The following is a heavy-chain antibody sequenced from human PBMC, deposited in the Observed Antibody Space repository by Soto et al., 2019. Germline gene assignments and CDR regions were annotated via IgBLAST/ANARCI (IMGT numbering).Heavy chain of an antibody. CDR1: GGSFSGYY. D-gene: IGHD3-22*01. V-gene: IGHV4-34*01. CDR2: INHSGST. J-gene: IGHJ4*02. Sequence: PSETLSLTCAVYGGSFSGYYWSWIRQPPGKGLEWIGEINHSGSTNYNPSLKSRVTISVDTSKNQFSLKLSSVTAADTAVYYCARGLTYYYDSSGYYRPEKGFDYWGQGTLVTVSS. CDR3: ARGLTYYYDSSGYYRPEKGFDY.